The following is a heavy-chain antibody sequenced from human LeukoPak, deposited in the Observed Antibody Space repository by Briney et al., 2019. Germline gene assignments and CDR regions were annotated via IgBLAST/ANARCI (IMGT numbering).Heavy chain of an antibody. Sequence: ASVKVSCKASGYTFTANYIHWVRQAPGQGLEWMGWINPYSAATNYAQKFQGRVTMTRDTSISTAYMELSSLRSDGTAVYYCARHWQLGLRGAFDIWGQGTMVTVSS. CDR2: INPYSAAT. CDR3: ARHWQLGLRGAFDI. D-gene: IGHD6-13*01. J-gene: IGHJ3*02. CDR1: GYTFTANY. V-gene: IGHV1-2*02.